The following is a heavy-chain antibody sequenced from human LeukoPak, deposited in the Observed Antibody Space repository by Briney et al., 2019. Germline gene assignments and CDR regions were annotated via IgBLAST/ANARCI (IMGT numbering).Heavy chain of an antibody. CDR3: AKGVVVAPDVTPFDY. V-gene: IGHV3-23*01. D-gene: IGHD2-2*01. Sequence: GGSLRLSCAASGFTFSSYWMHWVRQAPGKGLVWVSAISGSGGSTYYADSVKGRFTISRDNSKNTLYLQMDSLRAEDTAVYYCAKGVVVAPDVTPFDYWGQGTLVTVSS. CDR2: ISGSGGST. CDR1: GFTFSSYW. J-gene: IGHJ4*02.